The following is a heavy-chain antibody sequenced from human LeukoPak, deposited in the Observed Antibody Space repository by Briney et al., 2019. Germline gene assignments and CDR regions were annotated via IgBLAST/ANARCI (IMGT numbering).Heavy chain of an antibody. CDR1: GGSISSSSYY. D-gene: IGHD2-2*01. CDR2: IYYSGST. CDR3: ARRGVCRSSTSCYPFDY. V-gene: IGHV4-39*01. J-gene: IGHJ4*02. Sequence: SETLSLTCTVSGGSISSSSYYWGWIRQPPVKGLEWIGSIYYSGSTYYNPSLKSRVTISVDTSKNQFSLKLSSVTAADTAVYYCARRGVCRSSTSCYPFDYWGQGTLVTVSS.